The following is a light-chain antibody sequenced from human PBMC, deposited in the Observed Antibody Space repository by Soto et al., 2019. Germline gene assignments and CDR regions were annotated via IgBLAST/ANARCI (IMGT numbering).Light chain of an antibody. CDR3: QQYNDNWT. Sequence: DIQMTQSPSTLSASVGDRVTITCRASQSISSWLAWYQQKPGQAPKLLIYKASTLQSGVPSRFSGSGSGTEFTIAISSLQPDDSATYYCQQYNDNWTFGQGIKVEIK. CDR1: QSISSW. J-gene: IGKJ1*01. CDR2: KAS. V-gene: IGKV1-5*03.